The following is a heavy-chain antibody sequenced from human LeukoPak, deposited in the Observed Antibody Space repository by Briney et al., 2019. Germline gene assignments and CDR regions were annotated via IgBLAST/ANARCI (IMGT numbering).Heavy chain of an antibody. J-gene: IGHJ5*02. D-gene: IGHD6-6*01. Sequence: SETLSLTCAVYGGSFSGYYWSWIRQPPGKGLEWIGEINHSGSTNYNPSLKSRVTISVDTSKNQFSLKLSSVTAADTAVYYCAGAGLVRPWFDPGGQGTLVTVSS. CDR3: AGAGLVRPWFDP. CDR1: GGSFSGYY. CDR2: INHSGST. V-gene: IGHV4-34*01.